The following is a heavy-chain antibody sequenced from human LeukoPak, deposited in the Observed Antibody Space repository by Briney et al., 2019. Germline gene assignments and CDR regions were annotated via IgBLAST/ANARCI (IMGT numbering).Heavy chain of an antibody. D-gene: IGHD3-22*01. V-gene: IGHV3-53*01. CDR3: ASKTYYYDSSGHLV. Sequence: GGSLRLSCAASGFTVSSNYMSWVRQAPGKGLEWVSVIYSGGSTYYADSVKGRFTISRDNSKNTLYLQMNSLRAEDTAVYYCASKTYYYDSSGHLVWGQGTTVTVSS. CDR1: GFTVSSNY. J-gene: IGHJ6*02. CDR2: IYSGGST.